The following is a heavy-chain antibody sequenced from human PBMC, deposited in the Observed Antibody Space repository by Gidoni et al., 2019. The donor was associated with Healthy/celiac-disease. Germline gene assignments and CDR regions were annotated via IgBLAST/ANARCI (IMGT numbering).Heavy chain of an antibody. Sequence: EVQLVESGGGLVKPGGSLRLSCAASGFTFSSYSMNWVRQAPGKGLEWVSSISSSSSYIYYADSVKGRFTISRDNAKNSLYLQMNSLRAEDTAVYYCARAPPTWDDAFDIWGQGTMVTVSS. J-gene: IGHJ3*02. CDR3: ARAPPTWDDAFDI. V-gene: IGHV3-21*01. CDR2: ISSSSSYI. CDR1: GFTFSSYS. D-gene: IGHD7-27*01.